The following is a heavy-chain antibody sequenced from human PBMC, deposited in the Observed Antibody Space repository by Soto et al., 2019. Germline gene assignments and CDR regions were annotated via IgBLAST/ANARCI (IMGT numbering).Heavy chain of an antibody. CDR1: GFSLSTTTVG. Sequence: QITVKESGPTLVKPTQTLTLTCTLSGFSLSTTTVGVGWIRQPPGKALEWLALIYWDDDRRYIPSLKNRLTITKDTSGVQVVLTMTNMDPVDTATYYCAQIMPFDFKGYYFDYWGPGILVTVSS. CDR2: IYWDDDR. J-gene: IGHJ4*02. CDR3: AQIMPFDFKGYYFDY. D-gene: IGHD3-9*01. V-gene: IGHV2-5*02.